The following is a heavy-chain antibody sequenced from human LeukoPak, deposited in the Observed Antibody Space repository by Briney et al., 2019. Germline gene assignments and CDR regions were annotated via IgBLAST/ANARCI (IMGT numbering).Heavy chain of an antibody. CDR3: ARGVPAAPPRHYYGMDV. V-gene: IGHV4-30-2*01. Sequence: PSQTLSLTCAVSGGSISSGGYSWSWIRQPPGKGLEWIGYIYHSGSTYYNPSLKSRVTISVDRSKNQFSLKLSSVTAADTAVYYCARGVPAAPPRHYYGMDVWGQGTTVTVSS. J-gene: IGHJ6*02. CDR2: IYHSGST. D-gene: IGHD2-2*01. CDR1: GGSISSGGYS.